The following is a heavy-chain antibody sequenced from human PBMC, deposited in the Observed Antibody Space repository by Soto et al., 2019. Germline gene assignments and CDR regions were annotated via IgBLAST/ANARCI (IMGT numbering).Heavy chain of an antibody. Sequence: QVQLVQSGAEVKKPGASVKVSCKASGYTFTGYYMHWVRQAPGQGLEWMGWINPNIGDTNYAQKFQGWVTMTRDTSTSTAYMELSRLRSDDTALNSCARGHLGHKYYCDYWGQGTLVTVSS. D-gene: IGHD1-26*01. CDR3: ARGHLGHKYYCDY. V-gene: IGHV1-2*04. CDR1: GYTFTGYY. CDR2: INPNIGDT. J-gene: IGHJ4*02.